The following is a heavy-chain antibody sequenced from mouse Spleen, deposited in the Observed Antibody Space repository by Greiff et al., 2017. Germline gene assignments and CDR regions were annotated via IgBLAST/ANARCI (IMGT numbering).Heavy chain of an antibody. Sequence: QVQLQQPGAALVKPGASVKLSCKASGYTFTSYWMHWVKQRPGQGLEWIGMIHPNSGSTNYNEKFKSKATLTVDKSSSTAYMQLSSLTSEDSAVYYCARWWLWGFDYWGQGTTLTVSS. CDR3: ARWWLWGFDY. J-gene: IGHJ2*01. CDR2: IHPNSGST. CDR1: GYTFTSYW. D-gene: IGHD1-1*02. V-gene: IGHV1-64*01.